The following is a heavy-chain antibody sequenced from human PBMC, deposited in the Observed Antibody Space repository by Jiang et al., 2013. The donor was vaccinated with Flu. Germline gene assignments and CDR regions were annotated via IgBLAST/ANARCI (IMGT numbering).Heavy chain of an antibody. Sequence: SQTLSLTCAISGDSVSSNSAAWNWIRQSPSRGLEWLGRTYYRSKWYNDYAVSVKSRITINPDTSKNQFSLQLNSVTPEDTAVYYCASSSVVVITFRLDHDAFDIWGQGTMVTVSS. D-gene: IGHD3-22*01. V-gene: IGHV6-1*01. CDR3: ASSSVVVITFRLDHDAFDI. CDR1: GDSVSSNSAA. J-gene: IGHJ3*02. CDR2: TYYRSKWYN.